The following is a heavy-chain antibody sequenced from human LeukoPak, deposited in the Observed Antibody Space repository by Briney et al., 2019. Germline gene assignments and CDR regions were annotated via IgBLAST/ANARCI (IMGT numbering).Heavy chain of an antibody. CDR2: IKQDGSEK. V-gene: IGHV3-7*01. J-gene: IGHJ5*02. Sequence: GGSLRLSCAASGFTFSSYWMSWVRQAPGKGLEWVANIKQDGSEKYYVDSVKGRFTISRDNAKNSLYLQMNSLRAEDTAVYYCARAAGLRNNWFDPWGQGTLVTDSS. D-gene: IGHD6-19*01. CDR3: ARAAGLRNNWFDP. CDR1: GFTFSSYW.